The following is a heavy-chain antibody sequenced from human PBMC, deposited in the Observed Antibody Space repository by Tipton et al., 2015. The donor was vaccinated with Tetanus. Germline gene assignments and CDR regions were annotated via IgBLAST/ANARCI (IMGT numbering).Heavy chain of an antibody. Sequence: TLSLTCSVSGDSINSGDYYWSWIRQPPGKGLEWIGYIYYSGSTYYNPSLKSRVTISIDTSKNQFSLRLSSVTAADTAVYYSSSSPGNQYLAFFDYWGRGTKVTVSS. D-gene: IGHD3-3*02. CDR1: GDSINSGDYY. CDR2: IYYSGST. J-gene: IGHJ4*02. V-gene: IGHV4-30-4*02. CDR3: SSSPGNQYLAFFDY.